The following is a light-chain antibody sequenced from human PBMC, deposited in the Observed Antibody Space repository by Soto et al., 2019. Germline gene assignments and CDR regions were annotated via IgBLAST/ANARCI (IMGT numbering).Light chain of an antibody. CDR1: SGHSNYA. CDR2: LNSDGSH. J-gene: IGLJ2*01. CDR3: QTWGSGIVV. V-gene: IGLV4-69*01. Sequence: SLGASVKLTCTLSSGHSNYAIAWHQQQSEKGPRYLMKLNSDGSHSKGDGIPDRFSGSSSGAERYLTISSLQSEDEADYYCQTWGSGIVVFGGGTKVTVL.